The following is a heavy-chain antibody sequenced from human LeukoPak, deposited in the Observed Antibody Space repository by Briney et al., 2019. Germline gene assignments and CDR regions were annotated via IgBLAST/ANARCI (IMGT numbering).Heavy chain of an antibody. J-gene: IGHJ3*01. D-gene: IGHD3-3*01. CDR2: ISGDGRDI. Sequence: GGSLRLSCAASAFTFSSYGMSWVRQAPGKGLEWVSAISGDGRDIFYADAVKGRFTISRDNSKNTLYLQMNSLRDEDTALYYCVIQGGGTIRIDAFDVWGQGTMVTISS. V-gene: IGHV3-23*01. CDR1: AFTFSSYG. CDR3: VIQGGGTIRIDAFDV.